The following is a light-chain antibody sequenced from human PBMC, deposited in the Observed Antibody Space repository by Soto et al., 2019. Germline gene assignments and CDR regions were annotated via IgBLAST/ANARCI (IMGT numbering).Light chain of an antibody. CDR2: KAS. V-gene: IGKV1-5*03. J-gene: IGKJ1*01. Sequence: DIQMTQSPSTLSASGGDRVTITCRASQSISSWLAWYQQKPGKAPKLLIYKASSLESGVPSMFSGSGSGTEFTLTISSLQPDDFATYYCQQYNSYSWTFGQGTKVDIK. CDR1: QSISSW. CDR3: QQYNSYSWT.